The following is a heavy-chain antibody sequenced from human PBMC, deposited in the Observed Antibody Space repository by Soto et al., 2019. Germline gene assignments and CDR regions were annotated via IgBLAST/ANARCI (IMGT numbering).Heavy chain of an antibody. J-gene: IGHJ4*02. V-gene: IGHV4-4*02. CDR2: IYHSGTT. D-gene: IGHD2-15*01. CDR3: AKDGSGHPYYSDN. CDR1: GASISSNNW. Sequence: QVQLQESGPGLVKPSGTLSLTCVVSGASISSNNWWSWVRQPPGNGLEWIGEIYHSGTTSYNPSLKSRVTMSVDKSKNQFSLKVTSVTAADTAVYFCAKDGSGHPYYSDNWGQGTLVTVSS.